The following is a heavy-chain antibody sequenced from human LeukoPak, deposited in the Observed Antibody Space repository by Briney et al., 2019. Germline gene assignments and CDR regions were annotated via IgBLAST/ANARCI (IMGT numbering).Heavy chain of an antibody. Sequence: SETLSLTCTVSGGSISSYYWSWIRQPPGKGLEWIGYIYYSGSTNYNPSLKSRVTLSVDTSKNQFSLKLSSVTAADTAVYYCARDLRGMDVWGQGTTVTVSS. CDR1: GGSISSYY. J-gene: IGHJ6*02. CDR3: ARDLRGMDV. CDR2: IYYSGST. V-gene: IGHV4-59*01.